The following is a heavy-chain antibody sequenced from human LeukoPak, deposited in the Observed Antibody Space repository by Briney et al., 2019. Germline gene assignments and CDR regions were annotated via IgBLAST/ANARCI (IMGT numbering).Heavy chain of an antibody. CDR1: EFTVSRNY. Sequence: TGGSLRLSCTASEFTVSRNYMLWVRQAPGKGLEWVSLIFSNGDTHYADSVKGRFTISRDTSKNTVSLQMNSLRVEDTAMCYCTRDQMNYWGQGTLVTVSS. V-gene: IGHV3-53*01. CDR3: TRDQMNY. D-gene: IGHD5-24*01. CDR2: IFSNGDT. J-gene: IGHJ4*02.